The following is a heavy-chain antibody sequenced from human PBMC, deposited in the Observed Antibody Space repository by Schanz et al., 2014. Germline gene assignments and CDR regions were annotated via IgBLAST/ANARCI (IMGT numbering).Heavy chain of an antibody. CDR1: GGTFSSFA. J-gene: IGHJ4*02. Sequence: QVQLVQSGAEVKKPGSSVKVSCKASGGTFSSFAIFWVRQAPGQGLEWMGTINPSGGSTTYAQKFQGRVTMTRNTSMSTAYIELHILTSEDTAVYYCARGRTFDYWGQGTLVTVSS. V-gene: IGHV1-69*04. CDR3: ARGRTFDY. CDR2: INPSGGST.